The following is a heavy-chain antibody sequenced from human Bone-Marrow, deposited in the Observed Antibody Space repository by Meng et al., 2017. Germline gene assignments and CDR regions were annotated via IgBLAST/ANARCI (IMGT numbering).Heavy chain of an antibody. CDR2: ISSSGSTI. J-gene: IGHJ4*02. Sequence: LSLTCAASGFTFSSYEMNWVRQAPGKGLEWVSYISSSGSTIYYADSVKGRFTISRDNAKNSLYLQMNSLRAEDTAVYYCARDVYDILTGYYSRFDYWGQGTLVTVSS. V-gene: IGHV3-48*03. D-gene: IGHD3-9*01. CDR3: ARDVYDILTGYYSRFDY. CDR1: GFTFSSYE.